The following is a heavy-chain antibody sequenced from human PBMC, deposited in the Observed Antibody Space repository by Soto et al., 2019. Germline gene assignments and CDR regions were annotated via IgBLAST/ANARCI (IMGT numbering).Heavy chain of an antibody. V-gene: IGHV3-48*01. D-gene: IGHD3-16*01. CDR3: ARDLWGVGVPGP. CDR2: INTSSSTM. Sequence: PGGSLRLSCAASGFMFSSYWMHWVRQAPGKGLEWVSYINTSSSTMTYADSVKGRFTISRDNAKNSLYLQMNSLRAEDTAVYYCARDLWGVGVPGPWGQGTLVTVSS. CDR1: GFMFSSYW. J-gene: IGHJ5*02.